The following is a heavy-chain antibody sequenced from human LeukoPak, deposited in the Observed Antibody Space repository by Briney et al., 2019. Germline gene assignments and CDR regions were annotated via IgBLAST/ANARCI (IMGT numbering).Heavy chain of an antibody. CDR1: GGSSSSKSYY. CDR3: ARPPVAAPTSYSDF. V-gene: IGHV4-39*01. J-gene: IGHJ4*02. Sequence: KPSETLSLTCTVSGGSSSSKSYYWGWIRQPPGKGLGWIGTIYYRGNTYYNPSLKSRTTISVDTSKNQFSLNLNSVTAADTAVYYCARPPVAAPTSYSDFWGQGILVTVSS. D-gene: IGHD6-25*01. CDR2: IYYRGNT.